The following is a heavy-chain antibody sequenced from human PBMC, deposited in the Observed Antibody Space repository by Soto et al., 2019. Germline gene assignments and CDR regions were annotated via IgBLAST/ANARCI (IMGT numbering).Heavy chain of an antibody. J-gene: IGHJ6*02. D-gene: IGHD6-19*01. CDR1: GGTFSSYA. CDR3: ARPSNRGIAVAGEWDYYYYGMDV. Sequence: SVKVSCKASGGTFSSYAISWVRQAPGQGLEWMGGIIPIFGTANYALKFQGRVTITADKSTSTAYMELSSLRSEDTAVYYCARPSNRGIAVAGEWDYYYYGMDVWGQGTTVTVSS. V-gene: IGHV1-69*06. CDR2: IIPIFGTA.